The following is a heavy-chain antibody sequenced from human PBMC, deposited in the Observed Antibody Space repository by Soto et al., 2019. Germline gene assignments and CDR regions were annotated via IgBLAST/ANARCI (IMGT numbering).Heavy chain of an antibody. D-gene: IGHD2-15*01. Sequence: QVQLVQSGPEVKKPGASVKVSCKTSGYTFTSHGVSWVRQAPGPGLEWMGWISGYNGHTKYAQTFQGRVTLTTDTSTSTAYMELRSLRFDDTAVYYCVRDPADCSSSSCSEDYWGQGTLVTVSS. CDR3: VRDPADCSSSSCSEDY. CDR1: GYTFTSHG. V-gene: IGHV1-18*01. CDR2: ISGYNGHT. J-gene: IGHJ4*02.